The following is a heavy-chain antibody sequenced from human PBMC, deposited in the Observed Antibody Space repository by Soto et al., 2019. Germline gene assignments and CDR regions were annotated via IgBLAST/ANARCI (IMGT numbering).Heavy chain of an antibody. D-gene: IGHD3-22*01. CDR3: ASHRRDCSGSTCYSGYFYGMDV. CDR1: GDSSSNYY. J-gene: IGHJ6*02. Sequence: PSETLSLTCTVSGDSSSNYYWSWIRKPPRKGLEWIGFIYYSGSTNYSPSLKSRVTISLDTSKNQFSLKLSSVTAADTAVYYCASHRRDCSGSTCYSGYFYGMDVWGQGTTVTVSS. CDR2: IYYSGST. V-gene: IGHV4-59*01.